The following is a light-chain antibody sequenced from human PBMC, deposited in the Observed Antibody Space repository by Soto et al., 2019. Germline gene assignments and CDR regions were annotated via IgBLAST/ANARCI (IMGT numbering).Light chain of an antibody. CDR3: CSYAGSGTFV. J-gene: IGLJ1*01. Sequence: ALAQPASVSGSPGQSITISCTGTSSDVGTYNLVSWYQQHPGQAPKLMIYEGSKRPSGVSNRFSGSKSGNTASLTISGLQAEDEADYYCCSYAGSGTFVFGTGTKVT. CDR2: EGS. CDR1: SSDVGTYNL. V-gene: IGLV2-23*01.